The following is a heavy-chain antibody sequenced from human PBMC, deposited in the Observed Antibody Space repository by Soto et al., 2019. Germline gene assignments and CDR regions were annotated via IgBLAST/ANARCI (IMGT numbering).Heavy chain of an antibody. Sequence: EVQLVESGGGLVQPGGSLRLSCAASGFTFSSYSMNWVRQAPGKGLEWVSYISSSSSTIYYADSVKGRFTISRDNAKNSLYLQMNSLRDEDTAVYYCARDYWGVEMATINGAFDIWGQGTMVTVSS. J-gene: IGHJ3*02. D-gene: IGHD5-12*01. V-gene: IGHV3-48*02. CDR1: GFTFSSYS. CDR2: ISSSSSTI. CDR3: ARDYWGVEMATINGAFDI.